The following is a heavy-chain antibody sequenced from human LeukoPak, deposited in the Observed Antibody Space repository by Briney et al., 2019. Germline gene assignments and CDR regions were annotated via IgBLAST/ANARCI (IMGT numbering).Heavy chain of an antibody. D-gene: IGHD3-10*01. CDR1: GGSISTNTYY. V-gene: IGHV4-39*07. J-gene: IGHJ4*02. CDR3: ARVTYNGYQHFDY. Sequence: SETLSLTCIVSGGSISTNTYYWGWIRLPPGKGLEWIGEIHHRGTTYYNPSLRSRVTISVDTSKNQYSLRLTSETAADTAVYYCARVTYNGYQHFDYWGQGNLVTVS. CDR2: IHHRGTT.